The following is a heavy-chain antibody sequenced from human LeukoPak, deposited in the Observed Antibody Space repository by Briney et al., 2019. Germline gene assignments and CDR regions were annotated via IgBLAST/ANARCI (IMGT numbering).Heavy chain of an antibody. Sequence: PGGSLRLSCAASGFTFSSYWMSWVRQAPGKGLEWVANIKPDGSDKYYVDSVKGRFTISRDNAKNSLYLQMNSLRAEDTALFYCAKLPFGDYNHHWGQGALVTVSS. D-gene: IGHD4-17*01. CDR2: IKPDGSDK. CDR3: AKLPFGDYNHH. J-gene: IGHJ5*02. CDR1: GFTFSSYW. V-gene: IGHV3-7*05.